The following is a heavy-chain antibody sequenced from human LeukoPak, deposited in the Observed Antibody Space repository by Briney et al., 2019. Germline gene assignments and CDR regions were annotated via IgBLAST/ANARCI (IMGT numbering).Heavy chain of an antibody. J-gene: IGHJ4*02. V-gene: IGHV1-24*01. CDR3: AREMATASFDY. D-gene: IGHD5-24*01. CDR2: FDPGDGET. Sequence: GASVKLSCKVSGYTLTDLSMHWVRQTRGKGLVWLGAFDPGDGETVYAQKFQGRVTMTEDTSIDTAYLELSSLRYEDTAVYYCAREMATASFDYWGQGTLVTVSS. CDR1: GYTLTDLS.